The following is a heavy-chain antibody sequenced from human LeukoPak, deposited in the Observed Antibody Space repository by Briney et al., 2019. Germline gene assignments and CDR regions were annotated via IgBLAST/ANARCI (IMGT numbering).Heavy chain of an antibody. J-gene: IGHJ4*02. D-gene: IGHD6-13*01. Sequence: GGSLRLSCAASGFTFSSYWMHWVRHAPGKGLVWVSRINSDGSSTSYADSVKGRFTISRDNAKNMLYLQMNSLRAEDTAVYYCARHSSSWYYFDYWGQGTLVTVSS. CDR2: INSDGSST. CDR1: GFTFSSYW. CDR3: ARHSSSWYYFDY. V-gene: IGHV3-74*01.